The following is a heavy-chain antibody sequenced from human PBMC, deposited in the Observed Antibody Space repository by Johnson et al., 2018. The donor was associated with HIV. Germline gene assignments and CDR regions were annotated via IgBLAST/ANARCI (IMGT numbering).Heavy chain of an antibody. Sequence: MMLVESGGVLVQPGGSLRLSCAAPRFTFSSYAMSWVRQAPGKGLEWVSYISSSGSTIYYADSVKGRLTTSRDNSKNLLYLQMNSLRAEDTAVYYCARGGDDAFDIWGQGTMVTVSS. D-gene: IGHD7-27*01. CDR3: ARGGDDAFDI. CDR1: RFTFSSYA. V-gene: IGHV3-48*04. CDR2: ISSSGSTI. J-gene: IGHJ3*02.